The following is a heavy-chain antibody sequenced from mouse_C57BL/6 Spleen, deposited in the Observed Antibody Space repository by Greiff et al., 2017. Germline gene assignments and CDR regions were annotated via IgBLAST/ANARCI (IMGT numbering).Heavy chain of an antibody. J-gene: IGHJ2*01. D-gene: IGHD2-4*01. CDR3: ARWMGYYDYDGVFDY. CDR1: GYTFTSYW. CDR2: IYPGSGST. V-gene: IGHV1-55*01. Sequence: VQLQQPGAELVKPGASVKMSCKASGYTFTSYWITWVKQRPGQGLEWIGDIYPGSGSTNYNEKFKSKATLTVDTSSSTAYMQLSSLTSEDSAVYYCARWMGYYDYDGVFDYWGQGTTLTVSS.